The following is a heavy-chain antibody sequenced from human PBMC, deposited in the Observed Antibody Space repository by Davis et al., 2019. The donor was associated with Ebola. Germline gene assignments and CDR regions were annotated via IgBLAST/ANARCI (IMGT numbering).Heavy chain of an antibody. CDR1: GYTFRNSA. Sequence: ASVKVSCKASGYTFRNSALSWVRPAPGQGLEWMGWISAYNGNTNYAQILQGRVTMTTDTSTGTAYIGLWSLRSDDTAVYFCARGRQVGDNWCQGTRVTVSS. D-gene: IGHD1-26*01. CDR3: ARGRQVGDN. J-gene: IGHJ4*02. CDR2: ISAYNGNT. V-gene: IGHV1-18*01.